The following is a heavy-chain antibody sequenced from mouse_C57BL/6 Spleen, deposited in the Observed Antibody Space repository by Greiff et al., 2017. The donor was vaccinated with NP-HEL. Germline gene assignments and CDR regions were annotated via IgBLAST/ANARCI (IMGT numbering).Heavy chain of an antibody. CDR2: IYPGSGNT. V-gene: IGHV1-76*01. D-gene: IGHD2-2*01. CDR1: GYTFTDYY. J-gene: IGHJ3*01. Sequence: QVQLQQSGAELVRPGASVKLSCKASGYTFTDYYINWVKQRPGQGLEWIARIYPGSGNTYYNEKFKGKATLTAEKSSSTAYMQLSSLTSEDSAVYFCARGLEGLFAYWGQGTLVTVSA. CDR3: ARGLEGLFAY.